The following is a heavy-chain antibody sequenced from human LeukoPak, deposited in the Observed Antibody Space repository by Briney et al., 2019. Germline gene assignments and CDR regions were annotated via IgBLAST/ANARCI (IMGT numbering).Heavy chain of an antibody. J-gene: IGHJ4*02. Sequence: PGGTLRLSCAASGSTFSNFGMSWVRQAPGKGLEWVSTIDNRGRTTYYTDSVKGRFTISRDNSKSTLFLQMNSLRAEDTAVYYFAKDSMDYDDSSGYYNLDFWLQGTLVTVSS. CDR2: IDNRGRTT. CDR3: AKDSMDYDDSSGYYNLDF. CDR1: GSTFSNFG. D-gene: IGHD3-22*01. V-gene: IGHV3-23*01.